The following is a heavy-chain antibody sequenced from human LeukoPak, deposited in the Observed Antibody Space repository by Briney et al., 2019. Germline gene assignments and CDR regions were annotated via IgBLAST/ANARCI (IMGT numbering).Heavy chain of an antibody. J-gene: IGHJ3*02. D-gene: IGHD3-22*01. CDR1: GFTFSDYY. V-gene: IGHV3-11*04. Sequence: GGSLRLSCAASGFTFSDYYMSWIRQAPGKGLEWVSYISSSGSTIYYADSVKGRFTISRDNAKNSLYLQMNSLRAEDTAVYYCASITYYYDSSGYYYVDAFDIWGQGTMVTVS. CDR2: ISSSGSTI. CDR3: ASITYYYDSSGYYYVDAFDI.